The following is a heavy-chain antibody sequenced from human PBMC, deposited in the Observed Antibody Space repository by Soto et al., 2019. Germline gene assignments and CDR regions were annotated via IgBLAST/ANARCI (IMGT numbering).Heavy chain of an antibody. V-gene: IGHV4-59*08. CDR2: IYYSGST. J-gene: IGHJ4*02. CDR1: GGSISSYY. Sequence: QVQLQESGPGLVKPSETLSLTCTVSGGSISSYYWSWIRQPPGKGLEWIGYIYYSGSTNYNPSLKSRVTIAVATSKNQFSLKLSSVTAADTAVYYWAGHSSQRKYCGGDCSFDYWGQGTLVTVSS. D-gene: IGHD2-21*02. CDR3: AGHSSQRKYCGGDCSFDY.